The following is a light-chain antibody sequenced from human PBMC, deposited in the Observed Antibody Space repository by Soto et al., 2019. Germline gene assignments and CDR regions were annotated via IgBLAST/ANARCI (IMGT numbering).Light chain of an antibody. V-gene: IGLV1-44*01. J-gene: IGLJ2*01. CDR1: SSNIGSNS. CDR3: AAWDDSRNRVV. Sequence: QSVLTQPPSASGTPGQRVTISCSGSSSNIGSNSVNWYQQFPGTAPKLLIYNNNQRPSGVPARFTGSKFGTSVSLAISGLQSEDEADYYCAAWDDSRNRVVIGGGTKLTVL. CDR2: NNN.